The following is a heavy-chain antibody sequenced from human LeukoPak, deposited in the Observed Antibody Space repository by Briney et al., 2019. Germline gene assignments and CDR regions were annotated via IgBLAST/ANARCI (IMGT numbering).Heavy chain of an antibody. Sequence: PSQTLSLTCTVSGASINSGSYYWAWIRQPAGKGLEWIGRIYTTGSTNYNPSLKSRVTVSVDTSKNQFSLKLSSVTAADTAVYYCARGPITTREGAFDIWGQGTMVTVSS. V-gene: IGHV4-61*02. D-gene: IGHD3-22*01. CDR1: GASINSGSYY. J-gene: IGHJ3*02. CDR2: IYTTGST. CDR3: ARGPITTREGAFDI.